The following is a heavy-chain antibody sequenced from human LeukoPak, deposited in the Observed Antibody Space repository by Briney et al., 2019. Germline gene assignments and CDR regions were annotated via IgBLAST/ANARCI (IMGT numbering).Heavy chain of an antibody. Sequence: SETLSLTCAVYSGSFSDYYWTWIRQPPGRGLEWIGEINHGGSTNYNPSLKSRVTMSVDTSKNQFSLKLSSVTAADTSVYYRARQYCSSTSCYFDYWGQGTLVTVSS. CDR2: INHGGST. V-gene: IGHV4-34*01. CDR1: SGSFSDYY. D-gene: IGHD2-2*01. J-gene: IGHJ4*02. CDR3: ARQYCSSTSCYFDY.